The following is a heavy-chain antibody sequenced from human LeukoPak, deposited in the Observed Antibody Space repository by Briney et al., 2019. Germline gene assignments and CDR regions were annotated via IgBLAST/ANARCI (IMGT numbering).Heavy chain of an antibody. CDR3: ARDFGLLWFGVFDP. D-gene: IGHD3-10*01. V-gene: IGHV3-48*01. CDR2: ISSSSNTI. Sequence: GGSLRLSCAASGFTFSSYSMNWVRQAPGKGLEWVSYISSSSNTIYYADSVKGRFTISRDNAKNSLYLQMNSLRAEDTAVYYCARDFGLLWFGVFDPWGQGTLVTVSS. CDR1: GFTFSSYS. J-gene: IGHJ5*02.